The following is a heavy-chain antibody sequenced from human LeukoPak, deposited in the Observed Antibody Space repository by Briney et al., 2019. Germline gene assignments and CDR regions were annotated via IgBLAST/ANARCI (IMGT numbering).Heavy chain of an antibody. D-gene: IGHD2-15*01. CDR1: GFTFGSYA. CDR3: AKVGIVVVVAAPTSNWFDP. V-gene: IGHV3-23*01. Sequence: PGGSLRLSCAASGFTFGSYAMSWVRQAPGKGLEWVSAISGNGGSTYYADSVKGRFTISRDNSKNTLYLQMNSLRAEDTAVYYCAKVGIVVVVAAPTSNWFDPWGQGTLVTVSS. J-gene: IGHJ5*02. CDR2: ISGNGGST.